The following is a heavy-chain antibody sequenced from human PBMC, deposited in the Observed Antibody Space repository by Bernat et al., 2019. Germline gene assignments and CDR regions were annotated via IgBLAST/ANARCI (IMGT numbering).Heavy chain of an antibody. CDR1: GGSISSSSYY. CDR3: ARLLYYYDSSGYYNHFDY. CDR2: IYYRGST. V-gene: IGHV4-39*01. J-gene: IGHJ4*02. D-gene: IGHD3-22*01. Sequence: QLQLQESGPGLVKPSETRSLTCTVSGGSISSSSYYWGWIRQPPGKGLEWIGSIYYRGSTYYNPSLKSRVTISVDTSKNQFSLKLSSVTAADTAVYYCARLLYYYDSSGYYNHFDYWGQGTLVTVSS.